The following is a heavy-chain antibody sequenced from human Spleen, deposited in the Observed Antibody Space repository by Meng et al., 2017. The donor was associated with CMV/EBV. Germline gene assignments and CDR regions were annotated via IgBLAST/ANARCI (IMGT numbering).Heavy chain of an antibody. CDR3: ARASYGSGSPLGESWFDP. CDR1: GGSISSGGYY. D-gene: IGHD3-10*01. J-gene: IGHJ5*02. V-gene: IGHV4-31*03. CDR2: IHDSGST. Sequence: VHVPGPGPSPVKPSQTLSLTFTVSGGSISSGGYYWSWIRQHPGKGLEWIGYIHDSGSTYYNPSLKSRVTISADTSKNQFSLKLSSVTAADTAVYYCARASYGSGSPLGESWFDPWGQGTLVTVSS.